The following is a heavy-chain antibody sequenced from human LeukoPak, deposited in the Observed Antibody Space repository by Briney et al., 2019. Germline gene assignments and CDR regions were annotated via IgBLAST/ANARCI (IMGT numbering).Heavy chain of an antibody. J-gene: IGHJ5*02. Sequence: SVKLSCKASGGTFSSYAISWVRQAPGQGLEWMGGIIPIFGTANYAQKFQGRVTITTDKSTNTAYLELSSLRSEDTAVYYCARITSPYYWFDPWGQGTLVTVSS. CDR2: IIPIFGTA. D-gene: IGHD1-14*01. CDR1: GGTFSSYA. V-gene: IGHV1-69*05. CDR3: ARITSPYYWFDP.